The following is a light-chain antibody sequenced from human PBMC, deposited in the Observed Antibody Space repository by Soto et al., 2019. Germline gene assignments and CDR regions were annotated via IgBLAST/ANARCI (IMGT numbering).Light chain of an antibody. Sequence: QSALTQPRSVSGSPGQSVTISCTGTSSDVGGYNYVSWYQQHPGKAPKLMIYDVSKRPSGVPDRFSGSKSGNTASLTISGLDAEDEADYYCCSYAGSYVVFGGGTQLTVL. V-gene: IGLV2-11*01. J-gene: IGLJ2*01. CDR1: SSDVGGYNY. CDR3: CSYAGSYVV. CDR2: DVS.